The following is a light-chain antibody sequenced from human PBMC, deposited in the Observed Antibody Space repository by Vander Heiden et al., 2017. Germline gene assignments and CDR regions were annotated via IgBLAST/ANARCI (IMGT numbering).Light chain of an antibody. J-gene: IGKJ2*01. CDR2: GAS. Sequence: ESVLTQSPATPPLSPGERATLSCRASQSVNYFAWYQQKPGQAPRLLIYGASNRATGIPARFSGSGSGADFTLTISSLEPEDSAIYYCQQCTNWPPEYTFGQGTKLEIK. V-gene: IGKV3-11*01. CDR1: QSVNY. CDR3: QQCTNWPPEYT.